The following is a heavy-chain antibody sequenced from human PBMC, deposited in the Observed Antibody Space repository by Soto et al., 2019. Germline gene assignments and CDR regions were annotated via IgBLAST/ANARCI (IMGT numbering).Heavy chain of an antibody. CDR3: ARRALRYFETGWFDP. Sequence: QVQLVQSGAEVKKPGSSVKVSCKASGGTFSSYAISWVRQAPGQGLEWMGGIIPIFGTANYAQKFQGRVTITADESTSSAYMELSSLRSEDTAVYYCARRALRYFETGWFDPWGQGTLVTVSS. J-gene: IGHJ5*02. CDR2: IIPIFGTA. CDR1: GGTFSSYA. V-gene: IGHV1-69*01. D-gene: IGHD3-9*01.